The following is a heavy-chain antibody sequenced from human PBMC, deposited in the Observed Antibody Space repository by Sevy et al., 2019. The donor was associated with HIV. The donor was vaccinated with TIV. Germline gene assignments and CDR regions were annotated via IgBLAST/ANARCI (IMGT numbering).Heavy chain of an antibody. J-gene: IGHJ4*02. CDR3: XXXXXXXXSYTNDY. D-gene: IGHD3-10*01. Sequence: ASVKVSCRASGYTFTDYYLHWVRQAPGQGLEWMGWINPNNGGTEYAQRFQGRVAMTRYTSISTVYMELSRLRSDDTXXXXXXXXXXXXXSYTNDYWGQGTLVTVSS. V-gene: IGHV1-2*02. CDR2: INPNNGGT. CDR1: GYTFTDYY.